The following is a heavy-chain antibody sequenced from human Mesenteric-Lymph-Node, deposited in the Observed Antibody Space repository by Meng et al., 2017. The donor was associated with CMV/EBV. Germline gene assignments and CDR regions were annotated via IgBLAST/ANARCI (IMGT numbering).Heavy chain of an antibody. D-gene: IGHD6-19*01. CDR3: ANQHYISGWSDAFDI. J-gene: IGHJ3*02. CDR2: FYSSGRST. V-gene: IGHV3-23*03. CDR1: GSIFSSYG. Sequence: GESLKISCTASGSIFSSYGMSWVRQAPGKGLEWVSVFYSSGRSTYYADSVKGRFTISRDNSKNTLYLQMNSLRAEDTAVYYCANQHYISGWSDAFDIWGQGTMVTVSS.